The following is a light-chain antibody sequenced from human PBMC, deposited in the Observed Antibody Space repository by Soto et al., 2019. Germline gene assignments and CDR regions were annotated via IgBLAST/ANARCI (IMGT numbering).Light chain of an antibody. V-gene: IGKV3-20*01. CDR1: QSVSSSY. J-gene: IGKJ4*01. Sequence: EIVLTQSPGTLSLSPGERATLSCRASQSVSSSYLAWYQQKPGQAPRLLIYGASSRATGIPDRFSGSGSGTDFTLTISRLEPEDLAVYYCQQYGSSPGTFGGGTKVEIK. CDR3: QQYGSSPGT. CDR2: GAS.